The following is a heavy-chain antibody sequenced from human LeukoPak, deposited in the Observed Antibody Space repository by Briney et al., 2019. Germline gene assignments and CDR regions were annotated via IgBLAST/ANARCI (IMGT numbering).Heavy chain of an antibody. CDR2: ISGSGGST. Sequence: LTGGSLRLSCAASGYTFLSYAMSWVRQAPGKGLEWVSAISGSGGSTYYPDSVKGRFTISRDNSKNTLYLQMNNLRAEDTAVYYCAKSTGYSYGYFDYWGQGTLVTVSS. CDR3: AKSTGYSYGYFDY. CDR1: GYTFLSYA. J-gene: IGHJ4*02. V-gene: IGHV3-23*01. D-gene: IGHD5-18*01.